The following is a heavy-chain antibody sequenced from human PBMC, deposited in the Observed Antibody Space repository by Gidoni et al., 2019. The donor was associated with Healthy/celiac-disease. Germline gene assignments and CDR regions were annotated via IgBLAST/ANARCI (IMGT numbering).Heavy chain of an antibody. V-gene: IGHV4-39*01. D-gene: IGHD2-15*01. Sequence: QLQLQESGPGLVKPSETLSLTCTVSGGSISRSSYYWGWIRQPPGKGLEWIGSIYYSGSTYYNPSLKSRVTISVDTSKNQFSLKLSSVTAADTAVYYCARRRVVVAAKPPNNWFDPWGQGTLVTVSS. J-gene: IGHJ5*02. CDR2: IYYSGST. CDR3: ARRRVVVAAKPPNNWFDP. CDR1: GGSISRSSYY.